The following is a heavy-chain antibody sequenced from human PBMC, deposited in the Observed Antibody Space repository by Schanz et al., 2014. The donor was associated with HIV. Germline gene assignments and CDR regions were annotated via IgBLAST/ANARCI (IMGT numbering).Heavy chain of an antibody. V-gene: IGHV3-23*01. CDR2: ISESGGRT. D-gene: IGHD3-22*01. J-gene: IGHJ4*02. Sequence: EVQLLESGGGLEQPGGSLRLSCAASGFNFNNYAMTWVRQAPGKGLEWVSSISESGGRTYYADSVNGWFTISRDNSKNTLYLQMTTLRIDDTAVYYCAKPEYDSRGSSQSHFDYWGQGTLVTVSS. CDR3: AKPEYDSRGSSQSHFDY. CDR1: GFNFNNYA.